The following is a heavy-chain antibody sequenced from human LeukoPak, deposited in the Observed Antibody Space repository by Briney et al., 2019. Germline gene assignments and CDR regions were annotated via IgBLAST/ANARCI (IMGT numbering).Heavy chain of an antibody. CDR2: ISGSGGST. CDR3: ARGGIVSAGTSRFDT. V-gene: IGHV3-23*01. J-gene: IGHJ5*02. Sequence: PGGSLRLSCAASGFTFSSYAMSWVRQAPGKGLEWVSAISGSGGSTYYADSVKGRFTISRDNSKNTLYLQMNSLRAEDTAVYYCARGGIVSAGTSRFDTWGQGTLVTVSS. CDR1: GFTFSSYA. D-gene: IGHD6-13*01.